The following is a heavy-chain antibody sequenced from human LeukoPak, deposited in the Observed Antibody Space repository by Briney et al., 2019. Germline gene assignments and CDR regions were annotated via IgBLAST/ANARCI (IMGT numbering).Heavy chain of an antibody. CDR1: GFTFSSYG. J-gene: IGHJ4*02. CDR2: ISYDGSNK. D-gene: IGHD2-2*01. CDR3: AKGPLSVPIAWDYFDY. Sequence: GGSLRLSCAASGFTFSSYGMHWVRQAPGKGLEWVAVISYDGSNKYYADSVKGRFTISRDNSKNTLYLQMNSLRAEDTAVYYRAKGPLSVPIAWDYFDYWGQGTLVTVSS. V-gene: IGHV3-30*18.